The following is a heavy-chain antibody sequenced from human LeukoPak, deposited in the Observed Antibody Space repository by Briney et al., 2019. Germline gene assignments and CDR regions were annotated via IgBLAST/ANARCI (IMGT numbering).Heavy chain of an antibody. D-gene: IGHD2-2*01. CDR3: ARVANVVPAALGYFDY. CDR1: GGSISSYY. CDR2: IYYSGST. Sequence: PSETLSLTGTVSGGSISSYYWSWIRQPPGKGLEWIGYIYYSGSTYYNPSLKSRVTISVDTSKNQFSLKLSSVTAADTAVYYCARVANVVPAALGYFDYWGQGTLVTVSS. J-gene: IGHJ4*02. V-gene: IGHV4-59*12.